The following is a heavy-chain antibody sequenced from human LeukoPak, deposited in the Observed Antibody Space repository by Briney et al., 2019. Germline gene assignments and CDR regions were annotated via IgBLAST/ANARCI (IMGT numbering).Heavy chain of an antibody. CDR2: MNQSGST. CDR1: GASFNGYS. V-gene: IGHV4-34*01. D-gene: IGHD3-22*01. Sequence: SETLSLTCALHGASFNGYSRSWIRQSPGKGREWIGEMNQSGSTSNNPSLNGRVTISLDRSKNHFSLNLTSVTAADTAVYYCARLPRYYYDNSGYSRFDPWGQGTLVIVSS. J-gene: IGHJ5*02. CDR3: ARLPRYYYDNSGYSRFDP.